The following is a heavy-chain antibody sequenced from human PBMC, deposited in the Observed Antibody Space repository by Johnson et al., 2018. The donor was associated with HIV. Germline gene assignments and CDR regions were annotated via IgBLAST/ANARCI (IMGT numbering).Heavy chain of an antibody. CDR2: ISSSGSII. D-gene: IGHD2-15*01. J-gene: IGHJ3*02. V-gene: IGHV3-11*04. CDR3: AKEDCSAVLCSDDAFHI. CDR1: GFTFSDYY. Sequence: QVQLVESGGGLVKPGGSLRLSCAASGFTFSDYYMSWIRQAPGKGLEWVSYISSSGSIIYYADSVKGRFTVSRDSSKTTLYLQMKSLRPEDTAVYFCAKEDCSAVLCSDDAFHIWGQGTMVTASS.